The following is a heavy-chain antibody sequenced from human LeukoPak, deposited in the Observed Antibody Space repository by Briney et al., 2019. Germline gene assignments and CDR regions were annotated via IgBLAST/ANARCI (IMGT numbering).Heavy chain of an antibody. Sequence: GGSLRLSCAASAFTFDDNVMDWVRQAPGKGLEWVSHISGDGVSTYYADSVKDRFTVSRDNSKNSLYLQMNSLRAKDTALYYCAKSPNSGYYYSLFDYWGQGTLVTVSS. CDR3: AKSPNSGYYYSLFDY. D-gene: IGHD3-22*01. CDR1: AFTFDDNV. V-gene: IGHV3-43*02. CDR2: ISGDGVST. J-gene: IGHJ4*02.